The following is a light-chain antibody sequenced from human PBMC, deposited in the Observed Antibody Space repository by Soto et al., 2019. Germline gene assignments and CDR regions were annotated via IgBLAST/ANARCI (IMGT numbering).Light chain of an antibody. J-gene: IGKJ4*01. CDR3: QQYGSSPPAT. V-gene: IGKV3-20*01. Sequence: EIVLTQSPGNLSLSPGERATLSCRASQSVSSSYLAWYQQKPGQAPRLLIYGASSRATGIPDRFSGSGSGTDFTITISRLEPEDFAVYYCQQYGSSPPATFGGGTKVEIK. CDR1: QSVSSSY. CDR2: GAS.